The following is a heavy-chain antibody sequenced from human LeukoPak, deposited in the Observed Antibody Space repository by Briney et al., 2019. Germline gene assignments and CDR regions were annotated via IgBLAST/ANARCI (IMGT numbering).Heavy chain of an antibody. Sequence: GASVKVSCKASGYTFTGYYMHWVRQAPGQGLEWMGWINPNSGGTNYAQKFQDRVTMTRDTSISTAYMELSRLRSDDTAVYYCARERYYCSSTSCYSTVDAFDIWGQGTMVTVSS. CDR2: INPNSGGT. J-gene: IGHJ3*02. V-gene: IGHV1-2*02. CDR1: GYTFTGYY. D-gene: IGHD2-2*01. CDR3: ARERYYCSSTSCYSTVDAFDI.